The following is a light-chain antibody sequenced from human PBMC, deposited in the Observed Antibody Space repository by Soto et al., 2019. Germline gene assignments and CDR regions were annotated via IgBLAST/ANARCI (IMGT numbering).Light chain of an antibody. CDR2: GTF. V-gene: IGKV3-15*01. Sequence: EIVLTQSPGTLSLAPGERATLSCRASHGVSRTYLAWYQQKPGQAPRLPIYGTFTRATGIPGRFSGSGSGTEFILTISRLQSEDSAVYYCHQYNYWPPETFGQGTKVDIK. J-gene: IGKJ1*01. CDR1: HGVSRTY. CDR3: HQYNYWPPET.